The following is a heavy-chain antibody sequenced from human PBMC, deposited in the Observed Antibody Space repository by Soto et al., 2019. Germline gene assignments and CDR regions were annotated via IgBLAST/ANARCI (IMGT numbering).Heavy chain of an antibody. Sequence: SETLSLTCAVYGGSFSGYYWSWIRQPPGKGLECFGEINHSGSTNYNPSLKSRVTISVDTSKNQFSLKLSSVTAADTAVYYCARGPYSSSWYEGYNWFDPWGQGTLVTVSS. CDR3: ARGPYSSSWYEGYNWFDP. V-gene: IGHV4-34*01. J-gene: IGHJ5*02. CDR2: INHSGST. CDR1: GGSFSGYY. D-gene: IGHD6-13*01.